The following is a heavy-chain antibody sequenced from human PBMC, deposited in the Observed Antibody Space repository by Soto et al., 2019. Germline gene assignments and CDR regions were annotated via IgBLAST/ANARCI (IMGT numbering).Heavy chain of an antibody. CDR3: ARDTGGYGKSDS. Sequence: SETLSLTCAVYGGSFTGYYWSWIRQPPGKGLEWIGEINHSGSTKYNPSLKSRVTISVDTSKNQASLKLSSVTAADTAVYYCARDTGGYGKSDSWGQGTLVTVSS. J-gene: IGHJ4*02. V-gene: IGHV4-34*01. D-gene: IGHD1-26*01. CDR2: INHSGST. CDR1: GGSFTGYY.